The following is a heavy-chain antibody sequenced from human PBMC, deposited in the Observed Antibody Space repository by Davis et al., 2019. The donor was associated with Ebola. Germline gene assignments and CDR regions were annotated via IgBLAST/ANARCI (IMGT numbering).Heavy chain of an antibody. J-gene: IGHJ4*02. Sequence: SETLSLTCTVSGGSISSYYWSWIRQPPGKGLEWIGYIYYSGSTNYNPSLKSRVTISVDTSKNQFSLKLSSVTAADTAVYHCARKRAIFGVAKYDYWGQGTLVTVSS. CDR1: GGSISSYY. V-gene: IGHV4-59*12. CDR3: ARKRAIFGVAKYDY. D-gene: IGHD3-3*01. CDR2: IYYSGST.